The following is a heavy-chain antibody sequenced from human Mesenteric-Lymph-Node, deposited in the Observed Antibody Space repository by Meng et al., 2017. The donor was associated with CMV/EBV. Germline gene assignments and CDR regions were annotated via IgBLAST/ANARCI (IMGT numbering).Heavy chain of an antibody. D-gene: IGHD3-3*01. CDR2: IYPGDSDT. CDR1: GYSFTSYW. V-gene: IGHV5-51*01. CDR3: ARQDDFWSGPINYFDY. J-gene: IGHJ4*02. Sequence: GESLKISCQGSGYSFTSYWIGWVRQMPGKGLEWMGIIYPGDSDTRYSPSFQGQVTISADKSISTAYLQWSSLKASDTAMYYCARQDDFWSGPINYFDYWGQGTLVTVSS.